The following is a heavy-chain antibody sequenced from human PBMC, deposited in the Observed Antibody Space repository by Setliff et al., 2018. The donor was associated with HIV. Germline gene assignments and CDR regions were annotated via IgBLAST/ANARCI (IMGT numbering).Heavy chain of an antibody. V-gene: IGHV4-39*01. CDR1: GGSISDSRYY. CDR3: ARWHPPYGFWEEDY. CDR2: IYYSGST. Sequence: PSETLSLTCTVSGGSISDSRYYWGWIRQPPGKGLEWIGNIYYSGSTYYNPSLKSRVTISVDTSKNQFSLKLSSVTAADTAVYYCARWHPPYGFWEEDYWGQGILVTVSS. D-gene: IGHD3-10*01. J-gene: IGHJ4*02.